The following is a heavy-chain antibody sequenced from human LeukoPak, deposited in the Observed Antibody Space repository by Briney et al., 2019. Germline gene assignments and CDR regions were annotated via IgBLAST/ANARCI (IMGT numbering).Heavy chain of an antibody. V-gene: IGHV4-61*01. CDR2: IYFTGST. Sequence: SETLSLTCSVSGGSISSGPYFWSWIRQSLGQGLEWMGRIYFTGSTDYNPSLKSRVTISVDTSKNQFSLELSSLTAADTALYYCARETTGTTRGSWFDPWGQGILVTVSS. CDR1: GGSISSGPYF. CDR3: ARETTGTTRGSWFDP. D-gene: IGHD1-1*01. J-gene: IGHJ5*02.